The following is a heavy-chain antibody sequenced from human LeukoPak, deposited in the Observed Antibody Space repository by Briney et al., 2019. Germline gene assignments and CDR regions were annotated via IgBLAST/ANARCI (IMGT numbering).Heavy chain of an antibody. Sequence: GRPLRLTCAGSGFTFSNYGMHWVRQAPGKGLEWVAYMRDDGSTKYYVDSVKGRFTISRDNSKSTLYLQMNSLRTEDTAVYYCAKGFDSTGFYLDSWGQGTLVTVSS. CDR3: AKGFDSTGFYLDS. D-gene: IGHD3-22*01. V-gene: IGHV3-30*02. CDR1: GFTFSNYG. CDR2: MRDDGSTK. J-gene: IGHJ4*02.